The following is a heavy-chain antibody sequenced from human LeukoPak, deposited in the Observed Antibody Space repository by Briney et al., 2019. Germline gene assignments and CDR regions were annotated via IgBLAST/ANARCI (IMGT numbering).Heavy chain of an antibody. CDR3: ARRGIGDYGANGAYFDY. D-gene: IGHD4-17*01. CDR1: GFTFSSYG. J-gene: IGHJ4*02. V-gene: IGHV3-30*03. Sequence: GGSLRLSCAASGFTFSSYGMHWVRQAPGKGLEWVAVISYDGSNKYYADSVKGRFTISRDNSKNTLYLQMNSLRAEDTAVYYCARRGIGDYGANGAYFDYWGQGTLVTVSS. CDR2: ISYDGSNK.